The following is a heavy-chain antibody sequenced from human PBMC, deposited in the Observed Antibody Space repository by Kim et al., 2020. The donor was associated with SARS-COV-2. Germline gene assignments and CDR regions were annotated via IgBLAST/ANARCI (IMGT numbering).Heavy chain of an antibody. D-gene: IGHD4-17*01. CDR3: ARDSVNGDYAGWFDP. V-gene: IGHV3-21*01. Sequence: DSGKGRFTISRDNAKNSLYLQMNSLRAEDTAVYYCARDSVNGDYAGWFDPWGQGTLVTVSS. J-gene: IGHJ5*02.